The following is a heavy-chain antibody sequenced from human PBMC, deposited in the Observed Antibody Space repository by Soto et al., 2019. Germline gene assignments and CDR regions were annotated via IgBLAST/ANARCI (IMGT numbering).Heavy chain of an antibody. CDR3: ARGQRDCRGGSCYWTWFDP. CDR1: GFTFSSYD. Sequence: EVQLVESGGGLVQPGGSLRLSCAASGFTFSSYDMHWVRQATGKGLEWVSAIGTAGDTYYPGSVKGRFTISRENAKNSLYLKMNSLRAGDTAVYYCARGQRDCRGGSCYWTWFDPWGQGTLVTVSS. D-gene: IGHD2-15*01. CDR2: IGTAGDT. V-gene: IGHV3-13*01. J-gene: IGHJ5*02.